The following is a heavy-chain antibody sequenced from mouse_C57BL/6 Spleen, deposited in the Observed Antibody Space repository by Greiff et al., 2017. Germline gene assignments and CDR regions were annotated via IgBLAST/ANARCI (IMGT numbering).Heavy chain of an antibody. D-gene: IGHD2-5*01. J-gene: IGHJ3*01. V-gene: IGHV1-80*01. CDR2: IYPGDGDT. Sequence: QVQLQQSGAELVKPGASVKISCKASGYAFSSYWMNWVKQRPGKGLEWIGQIYPGDGDTNYNGKFKGKATLTADKSSSTAYMQLSSLTSEDSAVYFCARDGSYYSNSFAYWGQGTLVTVSA. CDR3: ARDGSYYSNSFAY. CDR1: GYAFSSYW.